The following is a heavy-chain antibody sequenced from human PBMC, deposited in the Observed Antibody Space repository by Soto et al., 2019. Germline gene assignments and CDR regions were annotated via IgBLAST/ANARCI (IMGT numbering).Heavy chain of an antibody. D-gene: IGHD6-6*01. Sequence: PAASVKVSCKASGYSFTAFHMHWGRQAPGLGLQWMGIINPNLGHSNTAQRFQGRGAMTWDTSTSTVYMQLSSLTSDATAVYYCATAPYSTSSFFFDHWGQGTPVTVSS. CDR3: ATAPYSTSSFFFDH. CDR1: GYSFTAFH. J-gene: IGHJ4*02. V-gene: IGHV1-46*01. CDR2: INPNLGHS.